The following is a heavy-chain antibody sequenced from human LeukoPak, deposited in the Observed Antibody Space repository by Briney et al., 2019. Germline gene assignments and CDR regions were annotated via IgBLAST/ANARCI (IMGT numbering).Heavy chain of an antibody. CDR1: GGSISSSSYY. CDR3: ARLPRITMVRGVYYYYYYMDV. Sequence: KPSETLSLTCTVSGGSISSSSYYWGWIRQPPGKGLEWIGCIYYSGSTYYNPSLKSRVTISVDTSKNQFSLKLSSVTAADTAVYYCARLPRITMVRGVYYYYYYMDVWGKGTTVTVSS. D-gene: IGHD3-10*01. J-gene: IGHJ6*03. CDR2: IYYSGST. V-gene: IGHV4-39*01.